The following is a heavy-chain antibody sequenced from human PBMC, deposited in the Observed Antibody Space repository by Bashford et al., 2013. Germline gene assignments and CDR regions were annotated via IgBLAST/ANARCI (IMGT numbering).Heavy chain of an antibody. J-gene: IGHJ6*03. D-gene: IGHD3-3*01. CDR2: IYPGDSDT. CDR3: ARHESRYHDSPPYYRYYMDV. V-gene: IGHV5-51*01. Sequence: WVRQMPGKGLEWMGIIYPGDSDTRYSPSFQGQVTISADKSISTAYLQWNTLRASDTAMYYCARHESRYHDSPPYYRYYMDVWGKGTTVTVSS.